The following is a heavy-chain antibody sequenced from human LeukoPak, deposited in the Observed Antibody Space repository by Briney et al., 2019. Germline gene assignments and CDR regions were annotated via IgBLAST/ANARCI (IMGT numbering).Heavy chain of an antibody. CDR1: GGSFRGYY. Sequence: SETLSLTCAVYGGSFRGYYWSWIPQPPGKGLEWIWEIDHSGSPNYNPSIKSRVTISVDTSKIHFSLKLASVTAADTAVYYCARGRLGTYYRGCSFYYGMDVWGQGTTVIVSS. D-gene: IGHD1-26*01. V-gene: IGHV4-34*01. J-gene: IGHJ6*02. CDR3: ARGRLGTYYRGCSFYYGMDV. CDR2: IDHSGSP.